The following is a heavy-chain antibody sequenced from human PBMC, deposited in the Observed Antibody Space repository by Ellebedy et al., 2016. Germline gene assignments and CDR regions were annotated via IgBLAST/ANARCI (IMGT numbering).Heavy chain of an antibody. J-gene: IGHJ3*01. CDR1: GGSISSYY. CDR2: IYYSGST. D-gene: IGHD6-13*01. V-gene: IGHV4-59*01. CDR3: VASFSSRWFSGYDV. Sequence: GSLRLSCTVSGGSISSYYWSWIRQPPGKGLEWMGYIYYSGSTNYNPTLKSRVTISVGTSRTQFSLKLSSVTAADTAVYYCVASFSSRWFSGYDVWGQGTMVIVSS.